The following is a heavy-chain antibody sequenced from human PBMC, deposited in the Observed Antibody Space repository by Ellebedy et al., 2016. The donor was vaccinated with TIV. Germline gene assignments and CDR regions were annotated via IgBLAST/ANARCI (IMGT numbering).Heavy chain of an antibody. J-gene: IGHJ4*02. V-gene: IGHV4-61*08. Sequence: SETLSLXXTVSGGSISSGDYYWSWIRQPPGKGLEWIGYIYYSGSTNYNPSLKSRVTMSVDTSKNQFSLKLSSVTAADTAVYYCAREDPVTAILLDYWGQGTLVTVSS. CDR3: AREDPVTAILLDY. CDR2: IYYSGST. CDR1: GGSISSGDYY. D-gene: IGHD2-21*02.